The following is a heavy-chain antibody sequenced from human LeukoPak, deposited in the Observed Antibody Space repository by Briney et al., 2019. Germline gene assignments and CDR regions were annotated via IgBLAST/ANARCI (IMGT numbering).Heavy chain of an antibody. V-gene: IGHV3-7*01. D-gene: IGHD4-23*01. J-gene: IGHJ4*02. CDR3: ARVWWDYGGNSFDY. CDR2: IKQDGSEK. CDR1: GFTFSSYW. Sequence: GGSLRLSCAASGFTFSSYWMSWVRQAPGKGLEWVANIKQDGSEKYYVDSVKGRFTISRDSAKNSLYLQMNSLRAEDTAVYYCARVWWDYGGNSFDYWGQGTLVTVSS.